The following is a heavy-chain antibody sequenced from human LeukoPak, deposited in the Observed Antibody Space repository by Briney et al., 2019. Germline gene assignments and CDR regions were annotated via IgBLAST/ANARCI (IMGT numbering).Heavy chain of an antibody. V-gene: IGHV1-18*01. D-gene: IGHD6-13*01. CDR1: GYTFTSYG. CDR3: ARGIAAAGQIGDYYYYYMDV. Sequence: ASVTVSCKASGYTFTSYGISWVRQAPGQGREWMGWISAYNGNTNYAQKLQGRVTMTTDPSTSTAYMELRSLRSDDTAVYYCARGIAAAGQIGDYYYYYMDVWGKGTTVTISS. J-gene: IGHJ6*03. CDR2: ISAYNGNT.